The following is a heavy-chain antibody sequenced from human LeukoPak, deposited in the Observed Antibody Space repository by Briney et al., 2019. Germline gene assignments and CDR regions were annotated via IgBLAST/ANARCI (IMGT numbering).Heavy chain of an antibody. Sequence: SETLSLTCTVSGGSISSGGYYWSWIRQHPGKGLEWIGYIYYSGSTYYNPSLKSRVTISVDRSKNQFSLKLSSVTAADTAVYYCARYDSSGTLDYWGQGTLVTVSS. D-gene: IGHD3-22*01. J-gene: IGHJ4*02. CDR3: ARYDSSGTLDY. V-gene: IGHV4-31*03. CDR2: IYYSGST. CDR1: GGSISSGGYY.